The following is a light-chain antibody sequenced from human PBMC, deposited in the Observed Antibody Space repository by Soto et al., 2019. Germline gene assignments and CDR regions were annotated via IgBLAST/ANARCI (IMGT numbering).Light chain of an antibody. CDR3: QQYGRLPRS. Sequence: EILLTQSPGTLSLSPGDRATISCRASQSLTSSFLALYQQKPGQTPRLLIYGASIRATDIPDRFSGSGSGTDFTLTIIRLESEDFAVYFCQQYGRLPRSFGGGTKVDIK. CDR2: GAS. V-gene: IGKV3-20*01. CDR1: QSLTSSF. J-gene: IGKJ4*01.